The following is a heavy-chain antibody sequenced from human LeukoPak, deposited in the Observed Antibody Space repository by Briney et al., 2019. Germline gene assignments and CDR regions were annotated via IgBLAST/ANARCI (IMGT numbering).Heavy chain of an antibody. CDR1: GYSFTSYW. V-gene: IGHV5-51*01. Sequence: GESLKISCKGSGYSFTSYWTGWVRQMPGKGLEWMGIIYPGDSDTRYSPSFQGQVTISADKSISTAYLQWSSLKASDTAMYYCARRVTSGDDAFDIWGQGTMVTVSS. CDR2: IYPGDSDT. J-gene: IGHJ3*02. D-gene: IGHD3-10*01. CDR3: ARRVTSGDDAFDI.